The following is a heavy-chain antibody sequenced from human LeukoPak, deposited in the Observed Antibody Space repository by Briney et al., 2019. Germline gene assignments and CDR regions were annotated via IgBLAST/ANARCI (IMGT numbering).Heavy chain of an antibody. CDR2: IYSGGST. D-gene: IGHD5-12*01. Sequence: GGSLRLSCAASGVTVSSNYMSWVRQAPGKGLEWVSVIYSGGSTNYADSVRGRFTISRDNSKNTLYLQMNSLRAEDTAVYYCARGRYEFSAGMDVWGQGTTVTVSS. CDR3: ARGRYEFSAGMDV. J-gene: IGHJ6*02. V-gene: IGHV3-53*01. CDR1: GVTVSSNY.